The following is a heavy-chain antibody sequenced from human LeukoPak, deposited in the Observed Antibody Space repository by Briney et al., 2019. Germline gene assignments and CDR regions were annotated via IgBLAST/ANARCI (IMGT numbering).Heavy chain of an antibody. V-gene: IGHV1-2*02. CDR3: ARDTRGYSGYDYAAVVFDY. D-gene: IGHD5-12*01. CDR2: INPNSGGT. CDR1: GYTFTGYY. Sequence: ASVKVSRKGSGYTFTGYYMHWVRQAPGQGLEWMGWINPNSGGTNYAQKFQGRVTMTRDTTISTSYMELSRLRSDDTAGYYCARDTRGYSGYDYAAVVFDYWGQGTLVTVSS. J-gene: IGHJ4*02.